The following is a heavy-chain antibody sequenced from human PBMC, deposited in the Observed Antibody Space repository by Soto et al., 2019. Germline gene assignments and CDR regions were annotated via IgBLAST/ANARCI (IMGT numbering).Heavy chain of an antibody. D-gene: IGHD3-10*01. Sequence: GGSLRLSCAASGFTFTTYWMTWVRQAPGTGLEWVANINQDGSQTYYHVDSVKGRFTGSRDNAKNSVYLQMNSLRAEDTAIYYCARDHITGYTLQYWGQGTLVTVSS. V-gene: IGHV3-7*05. J-gene: IGHJ4*02. CDR1: GFTFTTYW. CDR3: ARDHITGYTLQY. CDR2: INQDGSQT.